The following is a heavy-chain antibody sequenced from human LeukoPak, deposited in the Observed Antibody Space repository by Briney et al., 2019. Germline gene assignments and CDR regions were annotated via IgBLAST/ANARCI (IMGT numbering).Heavy chain of an antibody. D-gene: IGHD1/OR15-1a*01. CDR1: GLLLTTHAMR. V-gene: IGHV2-70*04. CDR3: ALSLNNAANFDY. J-gene: IGHJ4*02. Sequence: SGPTLVEPTQTLTLTCTFSGLLLTTHAMRVSWIRQPPGKALEWLARIDWDDDEFYSRPLRTRLTISKDTSKNQVVLTMTNMDPVDTATYYCALSLNNAANFDYWGQGTLVTVSS. CDR2: IDWDDDE.